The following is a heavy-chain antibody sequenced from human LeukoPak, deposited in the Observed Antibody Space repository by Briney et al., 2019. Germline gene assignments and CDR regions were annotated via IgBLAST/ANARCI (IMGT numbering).Heavy chain of an antibody. V-gene: IGHV1-2*06. CDR3: ASADYYDSSSIDY. CDR1: GYTFTGYY. Sequence: VASVKVSCKASGYTFTGYYMHWVRQALGQGLEWMGRINPNSGGTNYAQKFQGRVTMTRDTSISTAYMELSRLRSDDTAVYYCASADYYDSSSIDYWGQGTLVTVSS. D-gene: IGHD3-22*01. J-gene: IGHJ4*02. CDR2: INPNSGGT.